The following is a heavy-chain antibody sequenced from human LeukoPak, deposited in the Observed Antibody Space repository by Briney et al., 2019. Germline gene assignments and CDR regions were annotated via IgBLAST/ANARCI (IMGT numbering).Heavy chain of an antibody. Sequence: PGGSLRLSCAASGFTFSSYEMNWVRQAPGEGLEWVSYISSSGSTIYYADSVKGRFTISRDNAKNSLYLQMNSLRAEDTAVYYCARDGAYSSSWVWFDPWGQGTLVTVSS. CDR2: ISSSGSTI. D-gene: IGHD6-13*01. CDR3: ARDGAYSSSWVWFDP. J-gene: IGHJ5*02. CDR1: GFTFSSYE. V-gene: IGHV3-48*03.